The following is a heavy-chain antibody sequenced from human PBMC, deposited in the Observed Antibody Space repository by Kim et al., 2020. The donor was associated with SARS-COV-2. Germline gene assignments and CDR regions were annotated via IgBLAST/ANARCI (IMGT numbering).Heavy chain of an antibody. D-gene: IGHD3-22*01. Sequence: SETLSLTCAVSGASISSDSWWTWVRQPPGKGLEWIGEIYHRGSPNYNPSLKSRVTLSVDKSRNQFSLNLSSMTAADTAVYYCARRDYYDSTGYYPFWGQG. J-gene: IGHJ1*01. CDR3: ARRDYYDSTGYYPF. V-gene: IGHV4-4*02. CDR2: IYHRGSP. CDR1: GASISSDSW.